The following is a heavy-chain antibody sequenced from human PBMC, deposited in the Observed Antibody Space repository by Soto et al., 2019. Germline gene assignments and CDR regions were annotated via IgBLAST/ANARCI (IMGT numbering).Heavy chain of an antibody. CDR3: AREATYYDILTGYGDAFDI. Sequence: GGSLRLSCAASGFTFSSYSMNWVRQAPGKGLEWVSYISSSSSTIYYADSVKGRFTISRDNAKNSLYLQMNSLRAEDTAVYYCAREATYYDILTGYGDAFDIWGQGTMVTVSS. D-gene: IGHD3-9*01. V-gene: IGHV3-48*01. CDR2: ISSSSSTI. J-gene: IGHJ3*02. CDR1: GFTFSSYS.